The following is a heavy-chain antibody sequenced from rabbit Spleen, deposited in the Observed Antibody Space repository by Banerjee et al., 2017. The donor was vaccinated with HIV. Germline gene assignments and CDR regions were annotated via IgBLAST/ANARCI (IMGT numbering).Heavy chain of an antibody. Sequence: QSLEESGGGLVKPGASLTLTCKASGFSFSFSYWICWVRQAPGKGLEWIACIYGGSSGSTYYASWAKGRFTISKTSSTTVTLQMTSLTAADTATYFCARDLVGFIGWNFILWGQGTLVTVS. J-gene: IGHJ4*01. CDR1: GFSFSFSYW. V-gene: IGHV1S40*01. D-gene: IGHD5-1*01. CDR3: ARDLVGFIGWNFIL. CDR2: IYGGSSGST.